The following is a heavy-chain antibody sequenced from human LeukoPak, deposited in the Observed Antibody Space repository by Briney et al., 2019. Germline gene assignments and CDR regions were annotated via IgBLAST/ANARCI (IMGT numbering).Heavy chain of an antibody. D-gene: IGHD4-11*01. V-gene: IGHV3-21*01. CDR3: ARVIQSYYSDY. Sequence: GGSLRLSCAASGFTFSSYSMNWVRQAPGKGLEWVSSISSSSSYIYYADSVKGRFTISRDNSKNILYLQMNSLRAEDTAVYYCARVIQSYYSDYWGQGTLVTVSS. CDR1: GFTFSSYS. CDR2: ISSSSSYI. J-gene: IGHJ4*02.